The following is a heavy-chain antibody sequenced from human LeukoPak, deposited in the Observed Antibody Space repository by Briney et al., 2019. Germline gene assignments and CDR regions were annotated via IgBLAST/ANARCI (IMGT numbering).Heavy chain of an antibody. J-gene: IGHJ4*02. CDR2: IYYSGST. CDR3: ARLGIQLWAVDY. V-gene: IGHV4-39*01. D-gene: IGHD5-18*01. Sequence: SDTLSLTCTVSGGSISSTSYYWGWIRQPPGKGLEWIGSIYYSGSTYHNPSLKSRVTISVDTSKNQFSLKLSSVTAADTAVYYCARLGIQLWAVDYWGQGTLVTVSS. CDR1: GGSISSTSYY.